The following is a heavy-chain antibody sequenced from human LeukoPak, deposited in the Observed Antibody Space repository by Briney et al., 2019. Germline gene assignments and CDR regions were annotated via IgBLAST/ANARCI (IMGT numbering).Heavy chain of an antibody. CDR1: GDSIISSY. J-gene: IGHJ4*02. Sequence: SETLSLTCTVSGDSIISSYWSWIRQPPGKGLEWIAYVKFNGKTDYNPPLKSRVTISLDTSKNQFSLILNSVTTADTAVYYCARAPPRRCPGNDCYPIFDFWGQGSPVTVSS. D-gene: IGHD2-21*02. CDR3: ARAPPRRCPGNDCYPIFDF. V-gene: IGHV4-59*01. CDR2: VKFNGKT.